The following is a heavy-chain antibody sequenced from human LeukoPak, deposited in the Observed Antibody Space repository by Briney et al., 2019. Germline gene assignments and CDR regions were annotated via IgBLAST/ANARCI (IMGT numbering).Heavy chain of an antibody. CDR3: AKAKEYYGSGYYGS. D-gene: IGHD3-22*01. J-gene: IGHJ5*02. Sequence: GGSLRLSCAASGFTFSNYAMSWVRQAPGKGLEWVSSISSSADNTYHADSVKGRFTISRDNSKNTLYLQMNSLTAEDTAVYYCAKAKEYYGSGYYGSWGQGALVTVSS. CDR2: ISSSADNT. V-gene: IGHV3-23*01. CDR1: GFTFSNYA.